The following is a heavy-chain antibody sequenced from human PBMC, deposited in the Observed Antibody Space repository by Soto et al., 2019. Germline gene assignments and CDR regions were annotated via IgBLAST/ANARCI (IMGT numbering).Heavy chain of an antibody. D-gene: IGHD3-3*01. V-gene: IGHV3-21*01. CDR2: ISSSSSYI. CDR3: ARDQIKRITIFGVALDV. CDR1: GFTFSSYS. J-gene: IGHJ6*02. Sequence: GGSLRLSCAASGFTFSSYSMNWVRQAPGKGLEWVPSISSSSSYIYYADSVKGRFTISRDNAKNSLYLQMNSLRAEDTAVYYCARDQIKRITIFGVALDVWGQGTTVTVSS.